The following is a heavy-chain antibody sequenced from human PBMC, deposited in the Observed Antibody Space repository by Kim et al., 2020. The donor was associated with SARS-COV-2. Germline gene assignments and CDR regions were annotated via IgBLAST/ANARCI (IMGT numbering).Heavy chain of an antibody. CDR1: GFTFSSYW. J-gene: IGHJ6*02. V-gene: IGHV3-7*01. CDR3: ARDRDYYGSGSYRSTYYYYYGMDV. CDR2: IKQDGSEK. Sequence: GGSLRLSCAASGFTFSSYWMSWVRQAPGKGLEWVANIKQDGSEKYYVDSVKGRFTISRDNAKNSLYLQMNSLRAEDTAVYYCARDRDYYGSGSYRSTYYYYYGMDVWGQGTTVTVSS. D-gene: IGHD3-10*01.